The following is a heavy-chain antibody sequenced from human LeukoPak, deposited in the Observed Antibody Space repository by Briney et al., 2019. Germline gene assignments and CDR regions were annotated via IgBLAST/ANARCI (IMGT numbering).Heavy chain of an antibody. D-gene: IGHD3-10*01. CDR3: ALAGAMVRGVTFDY. Sequence: SQTLSLTCAVFGGSISSGGYSWSWIRQPPGKGLEWIGYIYYSGSTYYNPSLKSRVTISVDTSKNQFSLKLSSVTAADTAVYYCALAGAMVRGVTFDYWGQGTLVTVSS. CDR2: IYYSGST. CDR1: GGSISSGGYS. V-gene: IGHV4-30-2*05. J-gene: IGHJ4*02.